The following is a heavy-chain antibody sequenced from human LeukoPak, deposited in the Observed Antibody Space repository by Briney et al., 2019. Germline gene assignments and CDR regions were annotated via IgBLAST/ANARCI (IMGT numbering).Heavy chain of an antibody. CDR1: DGSVSSGSYY. CDR3: ARGPPDGDYFDY. J-gene: IGHJ4*02. D-gene: IGHD4-17*01. Sequence: SETLSLTCTVSDGSVSSGSYYWSWIRQPPGKGLEWIGNIYYTGSTNYHPSLKSRVTISVDTSKHQFSLKLSSVTAADTAVYYCARGPPDGDYFDYWGQGTLVTVSS. CDR2: IYYTGST. V-gene: IGHV4-61*01.